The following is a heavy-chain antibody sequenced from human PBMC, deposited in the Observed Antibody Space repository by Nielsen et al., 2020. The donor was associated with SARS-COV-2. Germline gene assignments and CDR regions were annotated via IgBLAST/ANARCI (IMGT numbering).Heavy chain of an antibody. CDR2: ISSSSSYI. V-gene: IGHV3-21*01. J-gene: IGHJ4*02. D-gene: IGHD1-1*01. CDR1: GFTFSSYS. CDR3: AGEVPGTTGTELFDY. Sequence: GESLKIYCGASGFTFSSYSMNCVRQAPGKGLEWVSSISSSSSYIYYADSVKGRFTISRDNAKNSLYLQMNSLRAEDTAVYYCAGEVPGTTGTELFDYWGQGTLVTVSS.